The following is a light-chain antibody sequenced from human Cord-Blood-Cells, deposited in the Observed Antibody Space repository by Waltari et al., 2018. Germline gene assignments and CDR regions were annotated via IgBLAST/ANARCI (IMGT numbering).Light chain of an antibody. J-gene: IGKJ2*01. CDR3: QQSYSTPLT. CDR1: QSISSY. CDR2: AAS. V-gene: IGKV1-39*01. Sequence: DIQMTKSPSSLSASVGDRVTITCRASQSISSYLNWYHQKPGKAPKLLIYAASSLQSVVPSRFSGSGSGTDFTLTISSLQPEDFATYYCQQSYSTPLTVGQGTKLEIK.